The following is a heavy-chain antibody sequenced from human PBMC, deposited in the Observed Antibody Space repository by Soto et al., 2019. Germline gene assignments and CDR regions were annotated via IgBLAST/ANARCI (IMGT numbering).Heavy chain of an antibody. V-gene: IGHV3-30*18. CDR2: ISYDGSNK. D-gene: IGHD1-7*01. J-gene: IGHJ4*02. CDR1: GFTFSSYG. CDR3: AKGSTFSNWNYVFY. Sequence: QVQLVESGGGVVQPGRSLRLSCAASGFTFSSYGMHWVRQAPGKGLEWVAVISYDGSNKYYADSVKGRFTISRDNXXNTLYLQMNSLRAEDTAVYYCAKGSTFSNWNYVFYWGQGTLVTVSS.